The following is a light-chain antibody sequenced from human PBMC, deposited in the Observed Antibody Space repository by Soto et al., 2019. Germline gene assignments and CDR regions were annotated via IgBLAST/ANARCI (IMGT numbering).Light chain of an antibody. CDR2: DAS. J-gene: IGKJ1*01. CDR1: QSVGST. CDR3: QQYNDWPET. Sequence: EIVMTQSPATLSVSLGERATLSCRASQSVGSTLAWYQQKVGQAPRLLIYDASARATGIPARFSGSGSGTEFTLTISSLQSEDFAVYSCQQYNDWPETFGQGTKV. V-gene: IGKV3-15*01.